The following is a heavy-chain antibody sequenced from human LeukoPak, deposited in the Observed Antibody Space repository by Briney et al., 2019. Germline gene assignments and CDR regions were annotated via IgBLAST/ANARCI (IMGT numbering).Heavy chain of an antibody. V-gene: IGHV3-30*02. D-gene: IGHD2-2*01. Sequence: LGGSLRLSCAASGFTFSSYGMHWVRQAPGKGLEWVAFIRYDGSNKYYADSVKGRFTISRDNSKNTLYLQMNSLRAEDTAVYYCAKDESGYCSSTSCYATTPSWGQGTLVTVSS. CDR2: IRYDGSNK. CDR3: AKDESGYCSSTSCYATTPS. CDR1: GFTFSSYG. J-gene: IGHJ5*02.